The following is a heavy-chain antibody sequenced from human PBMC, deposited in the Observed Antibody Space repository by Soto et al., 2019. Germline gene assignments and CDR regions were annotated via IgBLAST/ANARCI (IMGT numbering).Heavy chain of an antibody. Sequence: SETLSLTCDVSGGSISGSNLWSWVRRTPGKGLEWIGEIYQSGSTNYNPSLKSRVTISVDKCKNQFSLKLSSVTAAGTAVYYCARGEGYDSVWGSYRYVNAFDIWGQGTMVTVSS. CDR2: IYQSGST. J-gene: IGHJ3*02. D-gene: IGHD3-16*02. CDR1: GGSISGSNL. CDR3: ARGEGYDSVWGSYRYVNAFDI. V-gene: IGHV4-4*02.